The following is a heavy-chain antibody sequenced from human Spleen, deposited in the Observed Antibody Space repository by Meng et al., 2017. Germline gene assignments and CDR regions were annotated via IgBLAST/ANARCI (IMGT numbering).Heavy chain of an antibody. Sequence: SQTLSLTCAISGDSVSSNSATWNWIRQSPSRGLEWLGRTYYRSKWYNDYAVSVKSRITINPDTSKNQFYLQLNSVTPEDSAVYYCATKSGDDSSCWHSWGQGTLVTVSS. V-gene: IGHV6-1*01. CDR2: TYYRSKWYN. D-gene: IGHD6-13*01. CDR3: ATKSGDDSSCWHS. CDR1: GDSVSSNSAT. J-gene: IGHJ4*02.